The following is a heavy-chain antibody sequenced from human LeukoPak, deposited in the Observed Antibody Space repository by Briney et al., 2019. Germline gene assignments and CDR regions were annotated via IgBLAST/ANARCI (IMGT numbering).Heavy chain of an antibody. V-gene: IGHV1-69*13. Sequence: SVKVSCKASGGTFSSYAISWVRQAPGQGLEWMGRIIPIFGIANYAQKFQGRVTITADESTSTAYMELSSLRSEDTAVYYCVTAMVRGEYYYYGMDVWGQGTTVTVSS. D-gene: IGHD5-18*01. CDR3: VTAMVRGEYYYYGMDV. CDR2: IIPIFGIA. CDR1: GGTFSSYA. J-gene: IGHJ6*02.